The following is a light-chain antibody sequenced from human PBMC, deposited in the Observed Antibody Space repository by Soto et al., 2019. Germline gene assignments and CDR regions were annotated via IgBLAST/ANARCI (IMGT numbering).Light chain of an antibody. Sequence: EIVLTQSPTTLSLSPGERATLSCRASQSVNSYLAWYQQKPGQAPRLLIYDASNRSTGIPARFSGSGSGTDFPLPISSLEPEDFAVYYCQQRSNWPPLTFGGGTKVEIK. CDR1: QSVNSY. CDR2: DAS. CDR3: QQRSNWPPLT. J-gene: IGKJ4*01. V-gene: IGKV3-11*01.